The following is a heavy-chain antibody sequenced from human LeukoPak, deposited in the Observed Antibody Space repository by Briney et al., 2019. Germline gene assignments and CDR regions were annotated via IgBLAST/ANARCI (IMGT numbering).Heavy chain of an antibody. CDR3: AKGLYDRSGYFVD. CDR2: IWYDGSNK. Sequence: GGSLRLSCAASGFTFRNYGMHWVRQAPGKGLEWVAVIWYDGSNKYYADSEKGRFTISRDNSKNTMYLQMNSVTAEDTAVYYCAKGLYDRSGYFVDWGQGTLVTVSS. CDR1: GFTFRNYG. J-gene: IGHJ4*02. D-gene: IGHD3-22*01. V-gene: IGHV3-33*06.